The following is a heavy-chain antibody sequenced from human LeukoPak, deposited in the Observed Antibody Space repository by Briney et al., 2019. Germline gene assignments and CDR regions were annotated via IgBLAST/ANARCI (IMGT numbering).Heavy chain of an antibody. CDR3: ARDGSELLPLDY. J-gene: IGHJ4*02. D-gene: IGHD2-15*01. CDR1: GGSISSYY. CDR2: IYHSGST. Sequence: SETLSLTCTVSGGSISSYYWSWIRQPPGKGLEWIGSIYHSGSTYYNPSLKSRVTISVDTSKNQFSLKLSSVTAADTAVYYCARDGSELLPLDYWGQGTLVTVSS. V-gene: IGHV4-38-2*02.